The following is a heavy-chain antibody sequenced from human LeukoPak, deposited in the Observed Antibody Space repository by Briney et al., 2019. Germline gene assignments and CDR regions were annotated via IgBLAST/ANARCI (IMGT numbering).Heavy chain of an antibody. CDR2: ISSSGSTI. D-gene: IGHD3-16*02. CDR3: ARDPGYDYVWGSYRSFDY. Sequence: GGSLRLSRAASGFTFSSYEMNWVRQAPGKGLEWVSYISSSGSTIYYADSVKGRFTISRDNAKNSLYLQMSSLRAEDTAVYYCARDPGYDYVWGSYRSFDYWGQGTLVTVSS. J-gene: IGHJ4*02. V-gene: IGHV3-48*03. CDR1: GFTFSSYE.